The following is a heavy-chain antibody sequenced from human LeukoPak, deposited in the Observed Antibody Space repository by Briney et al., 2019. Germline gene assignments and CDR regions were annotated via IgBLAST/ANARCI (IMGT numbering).Heavy chain of an antibody. J-gene: IGHJ4*02. Sequence: GSLRLSCAASGFPFSNAWMSWVRQAPGKGLEWVGRIKSKTDGGTTDYAAPVKGRFTISRDDSKNTLYLQMNSLKTEDTAVYYCTTVRRAVAGPIDYWGQGTLVTVSS. CDR3: TTVRRAVAGPIDY. V-gene: IGHV3-15*01. D-gene: IGHD6-19*01. CDR1: GFPFSNAW. CDR2: IKSKTDGGTT.